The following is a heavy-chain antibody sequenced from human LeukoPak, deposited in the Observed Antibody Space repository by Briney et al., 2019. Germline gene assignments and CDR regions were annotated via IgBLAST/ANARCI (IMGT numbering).Heavy chain of an antibody. D-gene: IGHD7-27*01. Sequence: PGGSLRLSCAASGLTVGGNYVTWVRQAPGKGLEWVSILHRDGSTSYTDSVKGRFTFSRDNSKNTVFLQMNSLRVEDTAVYYCARVLNPTTGGAFDIWGLGTMVIVSS. CDR3: ARVLNPTTGGAFDI. V-gene: IGHV3-53*01. CDR2: LHRDGST. J-gene: IGHJ3*02. CDR1: GLTVGGNY.